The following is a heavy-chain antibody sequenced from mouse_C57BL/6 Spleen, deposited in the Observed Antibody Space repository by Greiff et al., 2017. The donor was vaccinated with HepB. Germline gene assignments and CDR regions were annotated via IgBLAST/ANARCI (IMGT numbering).Heavy chain of an antibody. V-gene: IGHV5-4*01. CDR3: ARGWMGY. Sequence: EVQLVESGGGLVKPGGSLKLSCAASGFTFSSYAMSWVRQTPEKRLEWVATISDGGSYTYYPDNVKGRFTISRDNAKNNLYLQMSHLKSEDTAMYYCARGWMGYWGQGTSVTVSS. J-gene: IGHJ4*01. CDR2: ISDGGSYT. CDR1: GFTFSSYA. D-gene: IGHD2-3*01.